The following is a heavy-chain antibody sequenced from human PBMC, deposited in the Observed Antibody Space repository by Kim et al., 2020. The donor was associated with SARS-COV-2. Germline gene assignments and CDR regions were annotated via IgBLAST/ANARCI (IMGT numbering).Heavy chain of an antibody. J-gene: IGHJ4*02. CDR3: AKDVRSGSGGNDY. V-gene: IGHV3-23*01. CDR1: GFTFSSYA. CDR2: ISGSGGNT. D-gene: IGHD2-15*01. Sequence: GGSLRLSCAASGFTFSSYAMNWVRQVPGKGLEWVSLISGSGGNTYYADSVKGRFTISRDNSKNTLFLQMNSLRAEDTAVYYCAKDVRSGSGGNDYWGQGTLVTVSS.